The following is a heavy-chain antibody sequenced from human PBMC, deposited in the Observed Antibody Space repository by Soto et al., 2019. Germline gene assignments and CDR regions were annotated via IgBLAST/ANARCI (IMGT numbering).Heavy chain of an antibody. J-gene: IGHJ4*02. CDR2: ITGSGGST. CDR3: AKARSGDYGGIDC. CDR1: GFTFSTYA. V-gene: IGHV3-23*01. D-gene: IGHD4-17*01. Sequence: EVQLLESGGGLVQPGGSLRLSCAASGFTFSTYAMIWVRQAPGKGLEWVSVITGSGGSTYYADSVKGRFTISRDTSKNTQCLQMNSLRAEDTAVHDGAKARSGDYGGIDCWGQGTMVTGSS.